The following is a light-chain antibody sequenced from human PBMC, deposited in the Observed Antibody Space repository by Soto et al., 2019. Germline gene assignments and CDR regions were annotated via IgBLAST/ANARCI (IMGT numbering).Light chain of an antibody. V-gene: IGLV2-11*01. CDR2: DVS. CDR1: SSDVGGYNY. Sequence: QSVLTQPRSVSGSPGQSVTISCTRTSSDVGGYNYVSWYQQHPGKAPKLMIYDVSKRPSGVPDRFSGSKSGNTASLTISGLQAEDEAAYYCCSYAGSYTWVFGGGTKLTVL. CDR3: CSYAGSYTWV. J-gene: IGLJ3*02.